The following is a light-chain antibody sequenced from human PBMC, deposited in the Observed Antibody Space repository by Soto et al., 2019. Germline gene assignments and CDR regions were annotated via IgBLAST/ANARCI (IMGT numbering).Light chain of an antibody. CDR1: SSDVGGYNY. CDR3: SSYTSISTDV. J-gene: IGLJ1*01. V-gene: IGLV2-14*01. CDR2: EVS. Sequence: QSALTQPASVSGSPGQSITISCTGTSSDVGGYNYVSWYQQHPGKAPKLMICEVSNRPSGVSNRFSGSKSGNTASLTISGLQAEDEADYYCSSYTSISTDVFGTGTKLTVL.